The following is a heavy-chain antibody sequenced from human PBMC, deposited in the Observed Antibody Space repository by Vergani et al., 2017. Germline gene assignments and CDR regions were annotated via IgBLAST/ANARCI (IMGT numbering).Heavy chain of an antibody. D-gene: IGHD5-12*01. V-gene: IGHV3-30-3*01. CDR3: AKELEWLRSYFDY. CDR1: GFTFSSYA. J-gene: IGHJ4*02. CDR2: ISYDGSNK. Sequence: QVQLVESGGGVVQPGRSLRLSCAASGFTFSSYAMHWVRQAPGKGLEWVAVISYDGSNKYYADSVKGRFTISRDNSKNTLYLQMNSLRAEDTAVYYCAKELEWLRSYFDYWGQGTLVTVSS.